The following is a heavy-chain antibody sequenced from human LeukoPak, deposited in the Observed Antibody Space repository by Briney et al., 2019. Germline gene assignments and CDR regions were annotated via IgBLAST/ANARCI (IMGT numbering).Heavy chain of an antibody. CDR2: ISPNSGGT. CDR1: GYTFTDYY. J-gene: IGHJ3*02. V-gene: IGHV1-2*02. Sequence: ASVKVSCKASGYTFTDYYILWVRQAPGQGPEWMGWISPNSGGTNYAQSFKGRVTMTRDTSISTAYMELSSLTSDDTAVYYCARDLPKTGYVGALDTWGQGTMVTVSS. D-gene: IGHD5-12*01. CDR3: ARDLPKTGYVGALDT.